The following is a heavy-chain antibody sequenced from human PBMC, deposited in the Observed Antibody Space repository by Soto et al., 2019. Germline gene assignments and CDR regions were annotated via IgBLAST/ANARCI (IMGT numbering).Heavy chain of an antibody. CDR1: GYSFTNND. CDR3: AADANDYGAYVGY. D-gene: IGHD4-17*01. Sequence: SVKVSCKASGYSFTNNDVSWVRQARGQRLEWIGWIVVGSGNTNYAQKFQERVTITRDMSTSTAYMELSSLRSEDTAVYYCAADANDYGAYVGYWGQGTLVTVSS. J-gene: IGHJ4*02. V-gene: IGHV1-58*01. CDR2: IVVGSGNT.